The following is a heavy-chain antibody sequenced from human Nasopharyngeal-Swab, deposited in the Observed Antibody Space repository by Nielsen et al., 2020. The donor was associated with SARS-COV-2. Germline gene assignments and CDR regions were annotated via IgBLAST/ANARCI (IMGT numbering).Heavy chain of an antibody. Sequence: GESLKISCAASGFTFSSYSMNWVRQAPGKGLEWVSYISSSSSTTYYADSVKGRFTISRDNAKNSLYLQMNSLRAEDTAVYYCATKVVPAAEYYYYYYMDVWGKGTTVTVSS. J-gene: IGHJ6*03. CDR1: GFTFSSYS. CDR2: ISSSSSTT. CDR3: ATKVVPAAEYYYYYYMDV. D-gene: IGHD2-2*01. V-gene: IGHV3-48*01.